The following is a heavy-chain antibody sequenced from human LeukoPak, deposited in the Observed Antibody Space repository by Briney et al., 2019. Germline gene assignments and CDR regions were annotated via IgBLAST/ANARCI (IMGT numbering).Heavy chain of an antibody. V-gene: IGHV1-2*02. Sequence: ASVKVSCKASGYTFTGCYMHWVRQAPGQGLEWMGWINPNSGGTNYAQKFQGRVTMTRDTSISTAYMELSRLRSDDTAVYYCARAGYSYAHLHYYYYMDVWGKGTTVTVSS. CDR1: GYTFTGCY. CDR2: INPNSGGT. D-gene: IGHD5-18*01. CDR3: ARAGYSYAHLHYYYYMDV. J-gene: IGHJ6*03.